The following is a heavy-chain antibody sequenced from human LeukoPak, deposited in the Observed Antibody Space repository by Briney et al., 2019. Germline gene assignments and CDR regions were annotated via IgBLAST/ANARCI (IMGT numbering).Heavy chain of an antibody. CDR2: INTDGSST. Sequence: PGGSLRLSCAASGFTFSSYAMSWVRQAPGKGLVWVSRINTDGSSTSYADSVKGRFTISRDNSKNTLYLQMNSLRVEDTAVYYCARDRIQLWSPSGMDVWGQGTTVTVSS. D-gene: IGHD5-18*01. CDR3: ARDRIQLWSPSGMDV. V-gene: IGHV3-74*01. CDR1: GFTFSSYA. J-gene: IGHJ6*02.